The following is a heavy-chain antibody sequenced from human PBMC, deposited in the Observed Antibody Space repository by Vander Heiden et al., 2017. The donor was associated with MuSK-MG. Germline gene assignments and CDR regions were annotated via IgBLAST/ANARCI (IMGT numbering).Heavy chain of an antibody. CDR2: INPNSGDT. J-gene: IGHJ5*02. V-gene: IGHV1-2*02. CDR3: ARHESIGGGVVANWFDP. CDR1: GYSFTGYY. Sequence: QVQLVQSGAEVKKPGASVKVSCKASGYSFTGYYLHWVRQARGQGLEWMGWINPNSGDTNFAPNFQGRVSMTRDTSITTAYMELRRLRSDDTAVYFCARHESIGGGVVANWFDPWGQGTLVTVSS. D-gene: IGHD3-3*01.